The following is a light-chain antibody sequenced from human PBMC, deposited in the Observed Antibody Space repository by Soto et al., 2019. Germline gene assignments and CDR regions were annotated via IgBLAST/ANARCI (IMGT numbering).Light chain of an antibody. CDR2: GAS. J-gene: IGKJ2*01. Sequence: EIVMTQSPATLSVSPGEGATLSCRASQSVSSNLAWYQQKPGQAPRLLIYGASTRATGIPARFSGSGSGTGFHLPLSRPPVEDFAVYYCQQYNNWPPYTFGQGTKLEIK. CDR3: QQYNNWPPYT. V-gene: IGKV3-15*01. CDR1: QSVSSN.